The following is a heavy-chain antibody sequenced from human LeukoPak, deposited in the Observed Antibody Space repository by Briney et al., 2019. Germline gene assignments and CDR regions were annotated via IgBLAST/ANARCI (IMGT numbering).Heavy chain of an antibody. CDR1: GFTFGDYA. D-gene: IGHD3-10*01. CDR3: TRDPRITMVRGAMA. CDR2: IRSKAYGGTT. J-gene: IGHJ5*02. Sequence: GGSLRLSCTASGFTFGDYAMSWFRQAPGKGLEWVGFIRSKAYGGTTEYAASVKGRFTISRDDSKSIAYLQMNSLKTEDTAVYYCTRDPRITMVRGAMAWGQGTLVTVSS. V-gene: IGHV3-49*03.